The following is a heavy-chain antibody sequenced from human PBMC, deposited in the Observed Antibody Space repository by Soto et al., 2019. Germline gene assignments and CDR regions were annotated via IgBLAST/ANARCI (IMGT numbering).Heavy chain of an antibody. CDR3: ARAATKPKITMARGVTKAYYYYGMDV. Sequence: PSETLSLTCAVYGGSFSGYYWNWIRQPPGKGPEWIGEINHSGSTNYNPSLKSRVTISVDTSKNQFSLKLSSVTAADTAVYYCARAATKPKITMARGVTKAYYYYGMDVSGQGPTVTVSS. V-gene: IGHV4-34*01. CDR2: INHSGST. J-gene: IGHJ6*02. CDR1: GGSFSGYY. D-gene: IGHD3-10*01.